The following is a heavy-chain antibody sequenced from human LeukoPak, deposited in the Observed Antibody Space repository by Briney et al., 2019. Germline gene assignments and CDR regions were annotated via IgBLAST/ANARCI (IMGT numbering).Heavy chain of an antibody. V-gene: IGHV1-18*01. CDR2: ISANDGNT. D-gene: IGHD3-10*01. J-gene: IGHJ4*02. CDR1: GYTFTSYG. CDR3: AGESHVTREEY. Sequence: ASVKVSFKASGYTFTSYGISWVRQAPGQGLEWMGWISANDGNTDYPQKLQGRVTMTTDTSTSTTYMELRSLRSDDTAVYYCAGESHVTREEYWGRGTLVTVSS.